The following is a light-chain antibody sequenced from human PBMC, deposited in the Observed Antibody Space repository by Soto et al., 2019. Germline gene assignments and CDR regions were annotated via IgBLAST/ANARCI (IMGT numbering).Light chain of an antibody. Sequence: DTPMTQSPSSLSASVGDRVTITCRASQSISNYLNWYQQKPGKAPKLLIYAASSLQSGVPSRFSGSGSGTDFTLTISSLQPEDFATYYCQQSYSIPRTFGPGTKVDF. V-gene: IGKV1-39*01. CDR2: AAS. J-gene: IGKJ3*01. CDR3: QQSYSIPRT. CDR1: QSISNY.